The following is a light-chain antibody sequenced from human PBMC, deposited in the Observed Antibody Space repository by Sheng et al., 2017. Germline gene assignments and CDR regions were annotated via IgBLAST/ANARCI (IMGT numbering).Light chain of an antibody. J-gene: IGKJ2*02. V-gene: IGKV3-15*01. CDR3: QQYNNWPPWT. Sequence: EVVMTQSPATLSVSPGERATLSCRASQSVNSNLAWYQQKPGQAPRLLIYDASTRATGIPARFSGSGSGTEFTLTIGNLQSEDFAVYYCQQYNNWPPWTFGQGTKAGDQT. CDR2: DAS. CDR1: QSVNSN.